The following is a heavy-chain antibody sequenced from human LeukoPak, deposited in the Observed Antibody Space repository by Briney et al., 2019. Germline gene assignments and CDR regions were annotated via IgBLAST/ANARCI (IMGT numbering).Heavy chain of an antibody. V-gene: IGHV3-30*02. D-gene: IGHD1-14*01. CDR3: AKGTTYYYYYMDV. CDR1: GFTFSSYG. Sequence: GGSLRLSCAASGFTFSSYGMHWVRQAPGKGLEWVAFIRYDGSNKYYADPVKGRFTISRDNSKNTLYLQMNSLRAEDTAVYYCAKGTTYYYYYMDVWGKGTTVTVSS. CDR2: IRYDGSNK. J-gene: IGHJ6*03.